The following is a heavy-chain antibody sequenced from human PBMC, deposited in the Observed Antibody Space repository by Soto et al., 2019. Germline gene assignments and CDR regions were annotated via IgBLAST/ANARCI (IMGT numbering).Heavy chain of an antibody. D-gene: IGHD3-9*01. Sequence: LRLSCSASGFTFSDYTIHWVRQAPGKGLEFVSAINVNGSNTYYADSVRDRFTISRDNSRNTLYLEMSSLTAEDTAVYYCVKEKGTCCDWSHYFDYWGQGTVVTVSS. CDR1: GFTFSDYT. J-gene: IGHJ4*02. CDR2: INVNGSNT. V-gene: IGHV3-64D*06. CDR3: VKEKGTCCDWSHYFDY.